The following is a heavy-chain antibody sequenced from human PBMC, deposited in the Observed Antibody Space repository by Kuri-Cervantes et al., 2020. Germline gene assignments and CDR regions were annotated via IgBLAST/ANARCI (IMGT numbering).Heavy chain of an antibody. V-gene: IGHV4-30-4*08. CDR1: GGSISSGGYY. J-gene: IGHJ5*02. CDR3: ASSSRYYDSSGYYSGDWFDP. D-gene: IGHD3-22*01. Sequence: SETLSLTCTVSGGSISSGGYYWSWIRQHPGKGLEWIGYIYYSGSTYYNPSLKSRVTISVDTSKNQFSLKLSSVTAADTAVYYCASSSRYYDSSGYYSGDWFDPWGQGTLVTVSS. CDR2: IYYSGST.